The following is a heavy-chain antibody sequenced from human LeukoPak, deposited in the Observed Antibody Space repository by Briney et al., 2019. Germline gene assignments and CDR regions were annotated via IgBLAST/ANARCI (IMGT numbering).Heavy chain of an antibody. V-gene: IGHV4-59*08. D-gene: IGHD2-2*01. CDR3: ARNIVVVLAAIDY. Sequence: SSETLSLTCTVSGGSISSYYWTWIRQPPGKGLEWIGYFYYSGRANYNPSLQSRVTISEDTSKNQFSLKLTSVTAADTAVYYCARNIVVVLAAIDYWGQGTLVTVSS. CDR1: GGSISSYY. J-gene: IGHJ4*02. CDR2: FYYSGRA.